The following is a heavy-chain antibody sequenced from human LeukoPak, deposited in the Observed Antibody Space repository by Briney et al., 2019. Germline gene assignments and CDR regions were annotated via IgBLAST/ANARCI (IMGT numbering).Heavy chain of an antibody. CDR1: GYTFTSYA. D-gene: IGHD6-19*01. V-gene: IGHV1-18*01. Sequence: ASVKVSCKASGYTFTSYAITWVRQAPGQGLDWMGWISLYNPKTNYAQKFQGRVTMTTDTSTTTAYMELTSLTSDDTAVYYCARLGVAGDHSSAEYFQHWGQGTLLTVSS. J-gene: IGHJ1*01. CDR2: ISLYNPKT. CDR3: ARLGVAGDHSSAEYFQH.